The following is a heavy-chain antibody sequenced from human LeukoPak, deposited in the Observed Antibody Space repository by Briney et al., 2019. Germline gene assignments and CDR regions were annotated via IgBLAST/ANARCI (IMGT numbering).Heavy chain of an antibody. J-gene: IGHJ1*01. CDR3: ATYAGSYSKHFQH. CDR1: EYSFTNYW. Sequence: PGESLKIPCKGSEYSFTNYWIGWVRQMPGKGLEWMGIIYPGDSDTRHSPSFQGQVTISADKSISTAYLQWSSLKASDTAMYFCATYAGSYSKHFQHWGQGTLVTVSS. CDR2: IYPGDSDT. D-gene: IGHD3-10*01. V-gene: IGHV5-51*01.